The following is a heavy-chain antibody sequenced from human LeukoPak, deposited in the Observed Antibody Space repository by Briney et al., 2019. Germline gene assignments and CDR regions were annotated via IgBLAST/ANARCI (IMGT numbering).Heavy chain of an antibody. D-gene: IGHD2-8*02. V-gene: IGHV3-30-3*01. Sequence: GRSLRLSCAASGFTFSSYAMHWVRQAPGKGLEWVAVISYDGSNKYYADSVKGRFTISRDNSKNTLYLQMNSLRAEDTAVCYCARSTAEENWFDPWGQGTLVTVSS. CDR3: ARSTAEENWFDP. J-gene: IGHJ5*02. CDR2: ISYDGSNK. CDR1: GFTFSSYA.